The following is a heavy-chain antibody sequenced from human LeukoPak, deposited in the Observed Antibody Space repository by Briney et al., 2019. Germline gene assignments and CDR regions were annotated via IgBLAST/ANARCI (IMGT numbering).Heavy chain of an antibody. Sequence: ASVKVSCKASGGTFSSYATSWVRQAPGQGLEWMGGIIPIFGTANYAQKFQGRVTITTDESTSTAYMELSSLRSEDTAVYYCAREGLGANYYYYMDVWGKGTTVTVSS. CDR2: IIPIFGTA. CDR3: AREGLGANYYYYMDV. V-gene: IGHV1-69*05. CDR1: GGTFSSYA. J-gene: IGHJ6*03.